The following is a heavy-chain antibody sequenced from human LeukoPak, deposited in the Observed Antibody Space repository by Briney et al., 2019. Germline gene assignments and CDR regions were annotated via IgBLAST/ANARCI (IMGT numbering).Heavy chain of an antibody. D-gene: IGHD3-10*01. J-gene: IGHJ5*02. CDR3: ARRGSYYKGLNWFDP. Sequence: KTSETLSLTCTVSGGSISSHYWSWIRQPPGKGLEWIGYIYYSGSTNYNPSLKSRVTISVDTSKNQFSLKLSSVTAADTAVYYCARRGSYYKGLNWFDPWGQGTLVTVSS. V-gene: IGHV4-59*11. CDR1: GGSISSHY. CDR2: IYYSGST.